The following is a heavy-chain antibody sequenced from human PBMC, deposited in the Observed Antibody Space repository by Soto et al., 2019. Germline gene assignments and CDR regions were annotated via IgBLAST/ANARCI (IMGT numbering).Heavy chain of an antibody. CDR1: GGSISGFY. CDR3: ARHMPSVTTGAFDI. J-gene: IGHJ3*02. D-gene: IGHD4-17*01. Sequence: SETLSLTCTVSGGSISGFYWSWIRQPPGKGLEWIGYIYYSGTTKYNPSLKSQVTISVDTSKNQFSLNLSSVTAADTSVYYCARHMPSVTTGAFDIWGQGTMVTVSS. V-gene: IGHV4-59*08. CDR2: IYYSGTT.